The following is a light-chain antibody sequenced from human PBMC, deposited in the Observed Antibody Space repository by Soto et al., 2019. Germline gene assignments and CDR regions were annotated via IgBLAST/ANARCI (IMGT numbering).Light chain of an antibody. CDR3: QSYDSSLTGWV. J-gene: IGLJ1*01. CDR2: DYN. Sequence: SVLTQPPSISGTPGQRVTISCSGSISNIGSNPVNWYHQLPGTAPKLLIYDYNKRPSGVPDRFSGSKSGTSASLAITGLQAEDEADYYCQSYDSSLTGWVFGTGTKVTV. V-gene: IGLV1-40*01. CDR1: ISNIGSNP.